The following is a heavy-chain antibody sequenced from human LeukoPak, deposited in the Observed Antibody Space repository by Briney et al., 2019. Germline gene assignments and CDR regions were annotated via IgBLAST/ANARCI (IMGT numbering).Heavy chain of an antibody. V-gene: IGHV3-15*01. CDR3: TTDRIAVAGYNWFDP. CDR2: IKIKTDGGTT. CDR1: GFTFSNAW. D-gene: IGHD6-19*01. Sequence: GRSLRLSWAAAGFTFSNAWMSWVRQAAGKWREWVGCIKIKTDGGTTDYAAPVKGRFTISRDDSKNTLYLQMNSLKTEDTAVYYCTTDRIAVAGYNWFDPWGQGTLVTVSS. J-gene: IGHJ5*02.